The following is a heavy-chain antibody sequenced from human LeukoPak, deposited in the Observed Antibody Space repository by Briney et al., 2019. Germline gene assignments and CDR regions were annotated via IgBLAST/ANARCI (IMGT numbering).Heavy chain of an antibody. CDR1: GGSISTYL. V-gene: IGHV4-59*08. Sequence: PSETLSLTCTVSGGSISTYLWSWIRQPPGKGLEWIAHIHDSGSTSYNPSLKSRLTMSIDTSKNQFSLRLSSVTAADTAVYYCARHLNGGSYPLDHWGQGTLVTVSS. D-gene: IGHD1-26*01. CDR2: IHDSGST. CDR3: ARHLNGGSYPLDH. J-gene: IGHJ4*02.